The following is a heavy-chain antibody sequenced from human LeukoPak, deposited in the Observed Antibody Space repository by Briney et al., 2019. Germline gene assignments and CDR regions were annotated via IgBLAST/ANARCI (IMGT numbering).Heavy chain of an antibody. CDR2: INSDGSST. J-gene: IGHJ4*02. Sequence: QPGGSLRLSCAASGFTFSSNWMHWVRQGPGKGLVWVSRINSDGSSTNYADSVKGRFTISRDNANNTLYLQMNSLRAEDTAVYYCAKAGGSAGYEYWGQGSLVTVSS. D-gene: IGHD2-15*01. CDR3: AKAGGSAGYEY. V-gene: IGHV3-74*01. CDR1: GFTFSSNW.